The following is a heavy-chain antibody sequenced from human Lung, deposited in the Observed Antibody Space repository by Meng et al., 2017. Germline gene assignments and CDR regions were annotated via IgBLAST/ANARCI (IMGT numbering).Heavy chain of an antibody. CDR3: AKASSVLYYYDSSGYYDY. J-gene: IGHJ4*02. D-gene: IGHD3-22*01. V-gene: IGHV3-9*01. Sequence: SLKISCAASGFTFDDYAMHWVRQAPGKGLVWVSSISWNSGSIGYADSVKGRFTISRDNAKNSLYLQMNSLRAEDTALYYCAKASSVLYYYDSSGYYDYWGQGTLVTVSS. CDR1: GFTFDDYA. CDR2: ISWNSGSI.